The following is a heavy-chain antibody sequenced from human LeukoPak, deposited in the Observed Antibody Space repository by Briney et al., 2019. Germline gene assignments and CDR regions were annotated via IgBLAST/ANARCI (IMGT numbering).Heavy chain of an antibody. CDR1: GFTFSSYG. CDR3: ANLNVCSSTSCSGRKADFDY. D-gene: IGHD2-2*01. Sequence: GGSLRLSCAASGFTFSSYGMHWVRQAPGKGLEWVAVISYDGSNKYYADSAKGRFTISRDNSKNTLYLQMNSLRAEDTAVYYCANLNVCSSTSCSGRKADFDYWGQGTLVTVSS. J-gene: IGHJ4*02. CDR2: ISYDGSNK. V-gene: IGHV3-30*18.